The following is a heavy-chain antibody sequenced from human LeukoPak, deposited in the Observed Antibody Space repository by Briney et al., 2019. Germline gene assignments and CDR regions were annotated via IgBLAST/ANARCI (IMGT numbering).Heavy chain of an antibody. D-gene: IGHD1-26*01. V-gene: IGHV1-2*02. J-gene: IGHJ4*02. CDR3: ARCVGVVGATSSDY. CDR2: INPNSGGT. CDR1: GYTFTGYY. Sequence: GASVKVSCQASGYTFTGYYMHWVGQAPGQGLEWMGWINPNSGGTNYAQKFQGRVTMTRDTSISTAYMELSRLRSDDTAVYYCARCVGVVGATSSDYWGQGTLVTVSS.